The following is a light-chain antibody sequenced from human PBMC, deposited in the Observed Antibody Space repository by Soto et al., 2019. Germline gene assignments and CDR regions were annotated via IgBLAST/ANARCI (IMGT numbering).Light chain of an antibody. V-gene: IGKV3-20*01. CDR2: GAS. J-gene: IGKJ1*01. CDR3: QQYDSPPRT. Sequence: EIVLTQSPGTLSLSPGKRVTLSCSASQSISSTYLAWYQQKPGQAPRLLIYGASSRATGIPDRFSGSGSGTDFTLTISRLEPEDFAVYYCQQYDSPPRTFGQGTKVEVQ. CDR1: QSISSTY.